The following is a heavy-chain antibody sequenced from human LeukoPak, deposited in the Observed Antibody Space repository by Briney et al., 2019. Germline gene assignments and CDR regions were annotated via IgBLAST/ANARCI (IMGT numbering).Heavy chain of an antibody. V-gene: IGHV1-2*02. J-gene: IGHJ4*02. CDR1: GYTFTGYY. CDR3: ARDLTHRRNYDNSGYQIVPAF. Sequence: ASVKVSCKASGYTFTGYYMHWVRQAPGQGLEWMGWINPNSGGTNYAQKFQGRVTMTTDTSTSTTYMELRSLRSGDTAVYYCARDLTHRRNYDNSGYQIVPAFWGQGTLVTVSS. D-gene: IGHD3-22*01. CDR2: INPNSGGT.